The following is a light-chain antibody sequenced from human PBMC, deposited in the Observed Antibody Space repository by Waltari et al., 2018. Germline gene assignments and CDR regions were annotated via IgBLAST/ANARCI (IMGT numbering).Light chain of an antibody. J-gene: IGLJ2*01. CDR2: FHS. CDR1: NIGSKT. V-gene: IGLV3-21*04. Sequence: SYVLTQSPSVSVAPGETARITCGGDNIGSKTVHWYQQKPGQAPVLAMFFHSDRPSWIPERFSGSNSGSTATLTISRVEAGDEADYYCQLWDSSTDHVVFGGGTKLTVL. CDR3: QLWDSSTDHVV.